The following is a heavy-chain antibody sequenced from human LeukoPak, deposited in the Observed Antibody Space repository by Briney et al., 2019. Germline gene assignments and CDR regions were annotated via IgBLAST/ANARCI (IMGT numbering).Heavy chain of an antibody. CDR1: GYTFTGYY. D-gene: IGHD2-2*01. J-gene: IGHJ4*02. CDR3: ARANPLYCSSTTCLFDY. Sequence: ASVKVSCKASGYTFTGYYMHWVRQAPGQGFEWMGWINPNSGDTNYAQKFQGRVTMTRDTSISTAHMELSRLRSDDTAVCYCARANPLYCSSTTCLFDYWGQGTLVTASS. V-gene: IGHV1-2*02. CDR2: INPNSGDT.